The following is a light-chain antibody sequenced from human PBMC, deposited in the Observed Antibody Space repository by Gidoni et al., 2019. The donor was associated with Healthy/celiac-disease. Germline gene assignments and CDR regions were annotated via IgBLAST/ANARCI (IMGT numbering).Light chain of an antibody. V-gene: IGLV3-1*01. Sequence: SYELTQPTSVSVAPGPPVSIPCSGDKLGDKYACWYQQKPGHSPVLFIYHDSKRPSGIPERFSGSNSGNTATLTISRTQAMDEADYYCQTWDSSTEVFGTGTKVTV. CDR1: KLGDKY. CDR3: QTWDSSTEV. CDR2: HDS. J-gene: IGLJ1*01.